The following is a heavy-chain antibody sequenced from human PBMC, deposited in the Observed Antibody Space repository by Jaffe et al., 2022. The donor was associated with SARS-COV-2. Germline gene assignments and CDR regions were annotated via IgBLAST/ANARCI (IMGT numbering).Heavy chain of an antibody. CDR1: GFSLSTSGVG. D-gene: IGHD2-2*01. CDR3: AHSFIVVAPAATYFDY. V-gene: IGHV2-5*02. J-gene: IGHJ4*02. Sequence: QITLKESGPTLVKPTQTLTLTCTFSGFSLSTSGVGVGWIRQPPGKALEWLALIYWDDDKRYSPSLKSRLTITKDTSKNQVVLTMTNMDPVDTATYYCAHSFIVVAPAATYFDYWGQGTLVTVSS. CDR2: IYWDDDK.